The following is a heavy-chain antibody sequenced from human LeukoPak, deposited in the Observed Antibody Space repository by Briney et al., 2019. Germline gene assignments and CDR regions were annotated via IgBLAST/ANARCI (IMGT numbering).Heavy chain of an antibody. CDR2: ISYDGSNK. CDR1: GFTFSSYA. Sequence: GGSLRLSCAASGFTFSSYAMHLARQAPGKGLEWVAVISYDGSNKYYADSVKGRFTISRDNSKNTLYLQMNSLRAEDTAVYYCAREEVNLDYWGQGTLVTVSS. D-gene: IGHD2-21*01. V-gene: IGHV3-30-3*01. CDR3: AREEVNLDY. J-gene: IGHJ4*02.